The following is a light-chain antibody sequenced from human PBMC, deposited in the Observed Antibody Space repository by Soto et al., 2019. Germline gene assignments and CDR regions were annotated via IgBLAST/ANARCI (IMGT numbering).Light chain of an antibody. V-gene: IGKV1-5*03. CDR3: QQYMSYYPRT. CDR1: QSINDW. CDR2: EVS. Sequence: DIQMTQSPSTLSASVGDRVTITCRASQSINDWLAWYQQKPGKAPRLLIYEVSNLESGVPSRFSGSGSGTAFTTIIIGLQPDEFAAYYCQQYMSYYPRTFGQGTKVEIK. J-gene: IGKJ1*01.